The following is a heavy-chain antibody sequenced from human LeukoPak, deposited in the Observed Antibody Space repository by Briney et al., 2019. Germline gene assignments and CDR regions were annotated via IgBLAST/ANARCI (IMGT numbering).Heavy chain of an antibody. CDR1: GLTFSSSW. CDR3: ARDADPLYYYDSSGYYS. CDR2: INSDGSST. Sequence: GGSLRLSCAASGLTFSSSWMHWVRQAPGKGLVWVSRINSDGSSTSYADSVKGRFTISRESAKNTLYLQMNSLRAEDTAVYYCARDADPLYYYDSSGYYSWGQGTLVTVSS. J-gene: IGHJ5*02. V-gene: IGHV3-74*01. D-gene: IGHD3-22*01.